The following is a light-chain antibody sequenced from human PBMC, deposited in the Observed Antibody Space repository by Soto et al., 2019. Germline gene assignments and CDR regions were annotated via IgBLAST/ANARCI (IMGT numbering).Light chain of an antibody. V-gene: IGKV1-9*01. J-gene: IGKJ4*01. CDR3: QQLNNYPPS. CDR2: SAS. CDR1: QGIGTF. Sequence: DIQLTQSPSFVSASVGDRVTITCRASQGIGTFLAWYQQKPGKAPKLLIYSASTFQSGVPSRFSGSGSAAEFSLTISSLLPEDFAQYVCQQLNNYPPSFGGGNKVEI.